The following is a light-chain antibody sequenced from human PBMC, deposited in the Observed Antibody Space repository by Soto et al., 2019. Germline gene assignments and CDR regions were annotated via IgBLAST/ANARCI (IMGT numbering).Light chain of an antibody. CDR2: AAS. CDR1: QSIRIY. J-gene: IGKJ4*01. V-gene: IGKV1-39*01. CDR3: QQSYSTPLT. Sequence: DIQMTQSPSSLSASVGDRVTITCRTSQSIRIYLNWYQQKPGKAPKLLIYAASSLQSGVPSRFSGSGSGTDFSLTISSLQPEDFATYFCQQSYSTPLTFGGGTKVEIK.